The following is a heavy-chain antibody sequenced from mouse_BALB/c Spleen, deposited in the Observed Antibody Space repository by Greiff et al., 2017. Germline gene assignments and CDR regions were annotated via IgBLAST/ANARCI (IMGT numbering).Heavy chain of an antibody. Sequence: QVQLQQSGAELAKPGASVKMSCKASGYTFTSYWMHWVKQRPGQGLEWIGYINPSTGYTEYNQKFKDKATLTADKSSSTAYMQLSSLTSEDSAVYYCARNYRYDRDAMDYWGQGTSVTVSS. CDR2: INPSTGYT. V-gene: IGHV1-7*01. CDR3: ARNYRYDRDAMDY. D-gene: IGHD2-14*01. CDR1: GYTFTSYW. J-gene: IGHJ4*01.